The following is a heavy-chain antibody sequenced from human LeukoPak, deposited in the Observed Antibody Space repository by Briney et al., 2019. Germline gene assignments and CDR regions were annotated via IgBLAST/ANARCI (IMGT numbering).Heavy chain of an antibody. CDR2: INHSGST. V-gene: IGHV4-34*01. Sequence: SETLSLTCAVYGGFFSDYYWSWLRQPPGKGLEWIGEINHSGSTNYNPSLTSRVTISVETSKNQFSLNLGSVTAADTAVYYCARGPSIRYYDGTGYYYFDYWGQGTLVTASS. D-gene: IGHD3-22*01. CDR3: ARGPSIRYYDGTGYYYFDY. CDR1: GGFFSDYY. J-gene: IGHJ4*02.